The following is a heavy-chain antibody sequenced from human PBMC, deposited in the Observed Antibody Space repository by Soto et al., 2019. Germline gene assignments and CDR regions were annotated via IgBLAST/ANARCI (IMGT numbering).Heavy chain of an antibody. V-gene: IGHV1-69*13. CDR1: GGTFSSYA. Sequence: ASVKVSCKASGGTFSSYAISWVRQAPGQGLEWMGGIIPIFGTANYAQKFQGRVTITADESTSTAYMELSSLRSEDTAVYYCARWLRGYSGYDYDYWGQGTLVTVSS. CDR3: ARWLRGYSGYDYDY. CDR2: IIPIFGTA. D-gene: IGHD5-12*01. J-gene: IGHJ4*02.